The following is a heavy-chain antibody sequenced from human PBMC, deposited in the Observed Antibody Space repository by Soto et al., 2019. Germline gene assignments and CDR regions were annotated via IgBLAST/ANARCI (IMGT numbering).Heavy chain of an antibody. D-gene: IGHD3-3*01. J-gene: IGHJ4*02. Sequence: QVQLVQSGAEVKKPGSSVKVSCKASGGTFSSYAISWVRQAPGQGLEWMGGIIPIFGTANYAQKFQGRVTITADESTSTAYMELSSLRSEDTAVYYCARNVVSGDYALWSAMEGYFDYWGQGTLVTVSS. CDR2: IIPIFGTA. CDR1: GGTFSSYA. CDR3: ARNVVSGDYALWSAMEGYFDY. V-gene: IGHV1-69*01.